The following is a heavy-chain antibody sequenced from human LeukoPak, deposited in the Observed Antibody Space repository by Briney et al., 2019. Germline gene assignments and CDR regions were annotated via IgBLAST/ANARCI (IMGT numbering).Heavy chain of an antibody. Sequence: GGSLRLSCAASGFTFTTYGMNWLRQAPGKGLEWVANIKQDGSEKYYVGSVKGRFTISRDNAKNSLYLQMDSLRAEDTAVYYCARDNNWSSDYWGQGTLVTVSS. CDR2: IKQDGSEK. CDR3: ARDNNWSSDY. D-gene: IGHD1-20*01. J-gene: IGHJ4*02. CDR1: GFTFTTYG. V-gene: IGHV3-7*03.